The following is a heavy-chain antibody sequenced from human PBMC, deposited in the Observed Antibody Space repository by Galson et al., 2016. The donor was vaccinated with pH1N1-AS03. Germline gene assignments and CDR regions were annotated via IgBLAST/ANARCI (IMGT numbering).Heavy chain of an antibody. D-gene: IGHD2/OR15-2a*01. J-gene: IGHJ6*02. V-gene: IGHV4-4*02. CDR1: GDSVSGGHW. CDR2: IYLRGST. CDR3: ARVLTPGHFHTMDV. Sequence: SETLSLTCAVSGDSVSGGHWWTWVRQSPGKGLEWIGYIYLRGSTDYNPSLADRVIISADRSTNDFSLTLSSVTAADTAVYYCARVLTPGHFHTMDVWGRGTTVTVSS.